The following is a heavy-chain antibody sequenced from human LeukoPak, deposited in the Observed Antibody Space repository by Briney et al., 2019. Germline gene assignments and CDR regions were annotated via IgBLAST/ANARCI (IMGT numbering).Heavy chain of an antibody. D-gene: IGHD3-10*01. Sequence: GGSLRLSCAASGFTFSSSWMSWVRQAPGKGLEWVANIKQDESEKYYVDSVKGRFTISRDNAKNSLYLQMNILRAEDTAVYYCARDLLPITMVRGVIGYWGQGTLVTVLS. J-gene: IGHJ4*02. CDR2: IKQDESEK. V-gene: IGHV3-7*01. CDR3: ARDLLPITMVRGVIGY. CDR1: GFTFSSSW.